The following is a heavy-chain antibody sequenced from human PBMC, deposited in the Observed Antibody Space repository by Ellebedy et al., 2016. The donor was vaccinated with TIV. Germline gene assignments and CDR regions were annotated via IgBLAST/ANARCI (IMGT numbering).Heavy chain of an antibody. D-gene: IGHD6-19*01. CDR1: GFTFSTYS. V-gene: IGHV3-21*01. J-gene: IGHJ4*02. CDR3: ARDSVSGWKNFHY. Sequence: GESLKISCAASGFTFSTYSLNWVRQAPGKGLEWVSSISTITNYADSVRGRFTISRDDAKNSLYLQMNNLRAEDTAVYYCARDSVSGWKNFHYWGQGSLVTVSS. CDR2: ISTITNY.